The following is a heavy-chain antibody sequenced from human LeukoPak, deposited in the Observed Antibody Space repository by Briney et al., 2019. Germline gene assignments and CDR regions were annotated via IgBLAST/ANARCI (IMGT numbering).Heavy chain of an antibody. CDR2: ISYDGSNK. D-gene: IGHD3-3*01. CDR1: GFTFSSYG. Sequence: GGSLRLSCAASGFTFSSYGMHWVRQAPGKGLEWVAVISYDGSNKYYADSVKGRFTISRDNSKNTLYLQMNSLRAEDTAVYYCAEDQSVFWSGYYLDYWGQGTLVTVSS. J-gene: IGHJ4*02. V-gene: IGHV3-30*18. CDR3: AEDQSVFWSGYYLDY.